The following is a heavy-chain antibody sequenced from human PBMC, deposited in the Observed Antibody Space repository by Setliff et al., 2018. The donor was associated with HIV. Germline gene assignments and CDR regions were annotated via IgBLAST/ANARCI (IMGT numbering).Heavy chain of an antibody. Sequence: SETLSLTCTVSGGSISSTSYYWGWIRQPPGTGLEWIGSISSSGNTYYNPSLKSRVTTSVDTPKNQFSLKVRYVTAADTAIYYCAREIWGQVAHAPYGMDVWGQGTTVTVSS. J-gene: IGHJ6*02. CDR2: ISSSGNT. CDR1: GGSISSTSYY. CDR3: AREIWGQVAHAPYGMDV. D-gene: IGHD5-12*01. V-gene: IGHV4-39*07.